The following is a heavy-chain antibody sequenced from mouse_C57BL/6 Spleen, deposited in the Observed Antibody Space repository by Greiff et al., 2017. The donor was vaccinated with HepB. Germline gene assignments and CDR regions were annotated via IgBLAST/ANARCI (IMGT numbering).Heavy chain of an antibody. V-gene: IGHV1-52*01. CDR1: GYTFTSYW. D-gene: IGHD2-5*01. CDR3: ARDYYSTEYFDY. Sequence: QVQLQQSGAELVRPGSSVKLSCKASGYTFTSYWMHWVKQRPIQGLEWIGNIDPSDSETHYNQKFKDKATLTVDKSSSTAYMQLSSLTSEDSAVYYCARDYYSTEYFDYWGQGTTLTVSS. CDR2: IDPSDSET. J-gene: IGHJ2*01.